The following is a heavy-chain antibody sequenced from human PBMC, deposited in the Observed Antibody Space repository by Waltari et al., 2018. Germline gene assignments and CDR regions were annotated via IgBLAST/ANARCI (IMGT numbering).Heavy chain of an antibody. CDR1: GGTFSSYA. CDR2: IIPILGTA. Sequence: QVQLVQSGAEVKKPGSSVKVSCKASGGTFSSYAISWVRQAPGQGLEWVGRIIPILGTANYAQKFQGRVTSTADKSTSTAYRGLSSLRSEDTAVYYCAGAPPAARTPFDYWGQGTLVTVSS. D-gene: IGHD6-6*01. CDR3: AGAPPAARTPFDY. V-gene: IGHV1-69*08. J-gene: IGHJ4*02.